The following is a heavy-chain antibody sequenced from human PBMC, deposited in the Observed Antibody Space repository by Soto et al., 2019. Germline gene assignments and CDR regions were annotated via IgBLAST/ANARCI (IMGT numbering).Heavy chain of an antibody. J-gene: IGHJ4*02. V-gene: IGHV4-59*11. CDR2: ISDTGST. CDR3: ASQKLDVPAYFDY. Sequence: SETLSLTCTVSGVSISSHYWTWIRQPPGKGLEWIGYISDTGSTNFNPSLKSRVTISIDTSKNHFSLKLSSVTAADTAVFYCASQKLDVPAYFDYWGQGTLVTVSS. CDR1: GVSISSHY. D-gene: IGHD6-13*01.